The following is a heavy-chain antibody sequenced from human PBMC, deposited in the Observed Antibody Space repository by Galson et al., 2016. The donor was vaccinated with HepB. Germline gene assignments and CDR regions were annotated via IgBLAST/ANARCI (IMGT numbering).Heavy chain of an antibody. CDR1: GFTFSSYG. J-gene: IGHJ6*02. CDR3: ARDPQYQLTNYYYYGMDV. D-gene: IGHD2-2*01. V-gene: IGHV3-33*01. Sequence: SLRLSCAASGFTFSSYGTHWVRQAPGKGLEWVAIIWYDGSDKYYADSVKGRFTISRDNSKNTLYLQMNSLRAEDTAVYYCARDPQYQLTNYYYYGMDVWGQGTTVTV. CDR2: IWYDGSDK.